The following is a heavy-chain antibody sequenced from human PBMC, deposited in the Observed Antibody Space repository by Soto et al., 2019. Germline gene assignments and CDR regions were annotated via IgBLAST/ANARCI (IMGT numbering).Heavy chain of an antibody. D-gene: IGHD1-7*01. Sequence: EVQLVESGGGLVQPGGSLRLSCAASGFTVSSNYMSWVRQAPGQGLEWVSVIYSGGSTYYADSVKSRFTIYRKNSKNTLYLQMNSLRAEDAAVYYCARGGGNLLHYGMDVWDKGTTVTLSS. CDR3: ARGGGNLLHYGMDV. V-gene: IGHV3-53*04. CDR1: GFTVSSNY. J-gene: IGHJ6*04. CDR2: IYSGGST.